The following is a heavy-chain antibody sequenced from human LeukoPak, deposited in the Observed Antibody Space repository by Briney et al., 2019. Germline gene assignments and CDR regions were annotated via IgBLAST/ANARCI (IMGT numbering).Heavy chain of an antibody. J-gene: IGHJ4*02. D-gene: IGHD1-26*01. CDR1: GFTFGDYA. Sequence: GGSLRLSCTASGFTFGDYAMSWFRQAPGRGLEWVGFIRSKAYGGTTEYAASVKGRFTISRDDSKSIAYLQMNSLKTEDTAVYYCTRDLSNSGSYQASLYWGQGTLVTVSS. CDR2: IRSKAYGGTT. CDR3: TRDLSNSGSYQASLY. V-gene: IGHV3-49*03.